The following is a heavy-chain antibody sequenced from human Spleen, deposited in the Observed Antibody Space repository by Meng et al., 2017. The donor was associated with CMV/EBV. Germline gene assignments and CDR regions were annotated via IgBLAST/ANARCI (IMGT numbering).Heavy chain of an antibody. J-gene: IGHJ4*02. CDR3: ARLGAASFDY. CDR1: GGSISSYY. D-gene: IGHD3-16*01. Sequence: ESLRLSCTVSGGSISSYYWSWIRQPPGKGLEWIGYIYYSGSTNYNPSLKSRVTISVDTSKNQFSLNLSSVIAADTAFYYCARLGAASFDYWGQGILVTVSS. V-gene: IGHV4-59*01. CDR2: IYYSGST.